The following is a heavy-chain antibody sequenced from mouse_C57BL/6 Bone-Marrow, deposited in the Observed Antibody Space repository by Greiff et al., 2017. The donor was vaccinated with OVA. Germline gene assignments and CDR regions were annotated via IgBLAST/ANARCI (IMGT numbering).Heavy chain of an antibody. CDR3: TRGIYYYVREAY. V-gene: IGHV14-4*01. J-gene: IGHJ3*01. CDR1: GFNIKDDY. D-gene: IGHD1-1*01. CDR2: IDPENGDT. Sequence: VQLQQSGAELVRPGASVKLSCTASGFNIKDDYMHWVKQRPEQGLEWIGWIDPENGDTEYASKFQGKATITADTSSNPASLQLSRLTSEDTAVYYCTRGIYYYVREAYGGQGTLVTVSA.